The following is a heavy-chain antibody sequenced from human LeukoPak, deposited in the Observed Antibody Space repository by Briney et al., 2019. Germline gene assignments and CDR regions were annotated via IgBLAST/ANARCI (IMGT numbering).Heavy chain of an antibody. Sequence: GSLRLSCASSGFTFSNAWMSWGSQAPGKGLEWVGRMKSKTDGGTTDYAAPVKGRFTISRDDSKNTLYLQMNSLKTEDTAVYYCTTTGYYDYVWGSYRSTGGFDYWGQGTLVTVSS. CDR2: MKSKTDGGTT. D-gene: IGHD3-16*02. CDR3: TTTGYYDYVWGSYRSTGGFDY. V-gene: IGHV3-15*01. CDR1: GFTFSNAW. J-gene: IGHJ4*02.